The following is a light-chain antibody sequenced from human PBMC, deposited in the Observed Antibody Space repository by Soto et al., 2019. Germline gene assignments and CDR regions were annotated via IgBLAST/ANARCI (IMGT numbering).Light chain of an antibody. J-gene: IGKJ1*01. V-gene: IGKV1-5*03. Sequence: DIQMTQSPSGVSASVGDRVAITCRASQDINKGLAWYQQKPGKAPKLLIYKASNLETGVPSRFSGSGSGTDYTLTISSLQPDDLAIYYCQQYNSYAGTFSQGTKVDIK. CDR2: KAS. CDR1: QDINKG. CDR3: QQYNSYAGT.